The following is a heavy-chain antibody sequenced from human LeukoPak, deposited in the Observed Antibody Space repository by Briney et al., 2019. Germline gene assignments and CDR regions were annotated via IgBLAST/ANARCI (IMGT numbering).Heavy chain of an antibody. CDR3: ARHRAIAGPFDH. J-gene: IGHJ4*02. V-gene: IGHV4-59*08. Sequence: PSETLSLTCTVSGGSISSHYWSWFRLPPGKGLEWIGQISYSGITKYNPALKSRVTVSVDTSKNQISVALSSVTAADTAFYYCARHRAIAGPFDHWGQGTLVTVSS. CDR1: GGSISSHY. D-gene: IGHD6-19*01. CDR2: ISYSGIT.